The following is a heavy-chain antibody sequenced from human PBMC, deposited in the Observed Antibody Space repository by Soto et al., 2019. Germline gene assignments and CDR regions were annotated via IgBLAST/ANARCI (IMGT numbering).Heavy chain of an antibody. J-gene: IGHJ3*02. D-gene: IGHD3-22*01. CDR2: INAGNGNT. Sequence: QVQLVQSGAEVKKPGASVKVSCKASGYTFTSYAMHWVRQAPGQRLEWMGWINAGNGNTKYSQKFQGRVTITTDTSASTAYMELSSLRSEDTAVYYCAREPSYYDSSGDDAFDIWGQGTMVTVSS. CDR1: GYTFTSYA. CDR3: AREPSYYDSSGDDAFDI. V-gene: IGHV1-3*01.